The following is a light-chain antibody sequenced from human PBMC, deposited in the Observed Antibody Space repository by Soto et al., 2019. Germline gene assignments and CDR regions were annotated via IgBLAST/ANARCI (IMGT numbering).Light chain of an antibody. V-gene: IGLV2-8*01. CDR2: EVS. Sequence: QSALTQPPSASGSPGQSVTISCTGTSSDVGGYNYVSWYQQHPGKAPKLMIYEVSKRPSGVPDRFSGSKSGNTASLTVSGLQAEDEADYYCSSYAGSNISFGTGIKLTVL. CDR3: SSYAGSNIS. J-gene: IGLJ1*01. CDR1: SSDVGGYNY.